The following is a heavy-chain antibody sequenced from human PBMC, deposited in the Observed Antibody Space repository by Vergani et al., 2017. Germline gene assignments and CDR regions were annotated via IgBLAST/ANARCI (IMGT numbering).Heavy chain of an antibody. J-gene: IGHJ6*02. D-gene: IGHD5-12*01. CDR2: IYTSGST. CDR3: AKANPRNSGYDYLYYYHAMDV. CDR1: GGSISSYY. Sequence: QVQLQESGPGLVKPSETLSLTCTVSGGSISSYYWSWIRQPAGKGLEWIGRIYTSGSTNYNPSLKSRVTMSVDTSKNQFSLKLSSVTAADTAVYYCAKANPRNSGYDYLYYYHAMDVWGQGTTVTVSS. V-gene: IGHV4-4*07.